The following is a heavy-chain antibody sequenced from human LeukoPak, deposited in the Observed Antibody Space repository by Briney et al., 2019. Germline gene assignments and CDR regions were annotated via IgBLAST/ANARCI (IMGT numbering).Heavy chain of an antibody. V-gene: IGHV3-53*01. D-gene: IGHD6-13*01. Sequence: GGSLRLSCAASGFTVSSNYMSWVRQAPGKGLEWVSVIYSGGSTYYADSVKGRFTISRDNSKNTLYLQMNSLRAEDTAVYYCARASDIAAAGRGDYWGQGTLVTVSS. CDR2: IYSGGST. CDR1: GFTVSSNY. CDR3: ARASDIAAAGRGDY. J-gene: IGHJ4*02.